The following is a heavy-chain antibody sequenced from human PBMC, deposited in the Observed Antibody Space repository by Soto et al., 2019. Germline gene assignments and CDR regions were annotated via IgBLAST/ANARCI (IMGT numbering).Heavy chain of an antibody. Sequence: GVSEKVSCKASGYTFTSYVMHWVRQTPGQRLEWMGWINAGNGNTKYSQKFQGRVTITRDTSASTAYMELSSLKASDTAMYYCARYDSITGTGHFDYWGQGTLVTVSS. V-gene: IGHV1-3*01. CDR1: GYTFTSYV. D-gene: IGHD1-20*01. J-gene: IGHJ4*02. CDR2: INAGNGNT. CDR3: ARYDSITGTGHFDY.